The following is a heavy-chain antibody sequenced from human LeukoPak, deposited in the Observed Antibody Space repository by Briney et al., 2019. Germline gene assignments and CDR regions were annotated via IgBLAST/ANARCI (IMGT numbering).Heavy chain of an antibody. V-gene: IGHV4-30-2*01. CDR1: GDSISSGGYY. Sequence: SETLSLTCTVSGDSISSGGYYWSWLRQPPGKGLEWIGYIYHSGSTSYNPSLKSRVTISVDRSRNQFSLKLASVTAADTAVYYCARDNPSNWFDPSGQGTLVTVSS. J-gene: IGHJ5*02. CDR2: IYHSGST. CDR3: ARDNPSNWFDP.